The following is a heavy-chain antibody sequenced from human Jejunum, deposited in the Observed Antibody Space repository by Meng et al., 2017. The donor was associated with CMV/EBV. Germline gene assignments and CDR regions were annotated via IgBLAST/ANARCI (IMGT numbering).Heavy chain of an antibody. V-gene: IGHV1-3*01. D-gene: IGHD6-19*01. J-gene: IGHJ4*02. CDR3: AREGAVAGLDLDY. Sequence: KASWYNFPSRVVHWVRQAPGQGLEWMGWISAGDSNTRYSHSLQGRVTISRDTSASTAYMELSGLTSEDTAVYYCAREGAVAGLDLDYWGQGTLVTVSS. CDR1: WYNFPSRV. CDR2: ISAGDSNT.